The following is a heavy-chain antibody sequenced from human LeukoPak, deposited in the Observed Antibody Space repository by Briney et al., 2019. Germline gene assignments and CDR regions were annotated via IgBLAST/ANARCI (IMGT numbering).Heavy chain of an antibody. CDR1: GFTFSDDW. CDR2: ISNNGGYT. V-gene: IGHV3-23*01. J-gene: IGHJ4*02. Sequence: GGSLRLSCAASGFTFSDDWMSWVRQAPGKGLEWVSAISNNGGYTYYADSVQGRFTISRDNSKSTLCLQMNSLRAEDTAVYYCAKQLGYCSDGSCYFPYWGQGTLVTVSS. D-gene: IGHD2-15*01. CDR3: AKQLGYCSDGSCYFPY.